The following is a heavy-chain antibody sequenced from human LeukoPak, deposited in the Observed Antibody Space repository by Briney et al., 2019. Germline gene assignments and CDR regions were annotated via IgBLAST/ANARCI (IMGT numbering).Heavy chain of an antibody. D-gene: IGHD1-26*01. CDR1: GFTFSSYA. J-gene: IGHJ4*02. V-gene: IGHV3-30*04. CDR2: ISYDGSNK. Sequence: GGSLRLSCAASGFTFSSYAMHWVRQAPGKGLEWVAVISYDGSNKYYADSVKGRFTISRDNAKNSLYLQMNSLRVEDTAVYYCARDGSWDYFDYWGQGTLVTVSS. CDR3: ARDGSWDYFDY.